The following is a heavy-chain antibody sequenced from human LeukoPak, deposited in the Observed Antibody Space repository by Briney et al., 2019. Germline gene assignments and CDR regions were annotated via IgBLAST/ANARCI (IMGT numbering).Heavy chain of an antibody. V-gene: IGHV1-2*02. CDR2: INPNSGGT. Sequence: GASVKVSCKASGYTFTGYYMHWVRQAPGQGLEWMGWINPNSGGTNYAQKFQGRVTMTRDTSISTAYMELSGLRSDDTAVYYCARVLARYSSSNNFDYWGQGTLVTVSS. J-gene: IGHJ4*02. D-gene: IGHD6-6*01. CDR3: ARVLARYSSSNNFDY. CDR1: GYTFTGYY.